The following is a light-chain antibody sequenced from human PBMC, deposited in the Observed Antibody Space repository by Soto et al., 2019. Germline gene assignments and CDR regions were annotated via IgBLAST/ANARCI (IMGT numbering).Light chain of an antibody. V-gene: IGKV3-11*01. CDR1: QSVSSD. CDR2: DAS. Sequence: EVVLTQSPVTLSLSPGERATLSCRASQSVSSDLAWYQQKPGQAHRLLIYDASNRATGIPARFSGSGSGTDFTLTINSLEAEDFAVYYCQQRSNWPPITFGQGTRLEIK. J-gene: IGKJ5*01. CDR3: QQRSNWPPIT.